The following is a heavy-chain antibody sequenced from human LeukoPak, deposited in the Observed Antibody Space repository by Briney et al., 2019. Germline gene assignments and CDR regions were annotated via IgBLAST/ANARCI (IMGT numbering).Heavy chain of an antibody. V-gene: IGHV4-61*02. J-gene: IGHJ4*02. CDR3: ARGVSGSYFDY. Sequence: SQTLSLTCTVSGGSFSSDTSYWSWIRQPAGKGLEWIGRIYTSGSTNYNPSLENRVTISVDTTKDQFSLKLSSVTAADTAVYYCARGVSGSYFDYWGQGTLVTVSS. CDR1: GGSFSSDTSY. D-gene: IGHD3-16*01. CDR2: IYTSGST.